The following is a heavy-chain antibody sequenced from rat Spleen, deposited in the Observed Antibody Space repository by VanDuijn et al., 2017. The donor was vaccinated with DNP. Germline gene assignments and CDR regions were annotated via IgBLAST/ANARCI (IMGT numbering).Heavy chain of an antibody. V-gene: IGHV5-22*01. Sequence: EVQLVESGGGLVQSGRSMKLSCAASGFTFSNFDMAWVRQAPKKGLEWVATINNDGTDTYYRDSVEGRFTVSRENAKSTLYLQMNSLRSEDMATYYCARWNSGHFDYWGQGVMVPVSS. J-gene: IGHJ2*01. CDR1: GFTFSNFD. CDR3: ARWNSGHFDY. D-gene: IGHD4-3*01. CDR2: INNDGTDT.